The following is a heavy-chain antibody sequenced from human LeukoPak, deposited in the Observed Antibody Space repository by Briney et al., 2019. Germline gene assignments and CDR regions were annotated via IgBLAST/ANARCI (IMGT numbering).Heavy chain of an antibody. CDR3: ARDPSDYDFWTGTYCFSGLDV. Sequence: SVKVSCKVSGDTFNSHTINWVRQAPGQGLDWRGGITPLLGVPYYIQKFQGRVTITADKSANISYIELNTLRPDDTAVYYCARDPSDYDFWTGTYCFSGLDVWGQGTSVTVSS. J-gene: IGHJ6*02. D-gene: IGHD3-3*01. CDR1: GDTFNSHT. CDR2: ITPLLGVP. V-gene: IGHV1-69*04.